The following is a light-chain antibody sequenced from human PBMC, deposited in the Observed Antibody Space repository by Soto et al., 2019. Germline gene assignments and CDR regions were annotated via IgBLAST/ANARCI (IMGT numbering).Light chain of an antibody. CDR1: RSISKN. CDR3: QQYDDWPGVT. J-gene: IGKJ3*01. Sequence: EIVMTQSPASLSVSPGERATLSCRASRSISKNLAWYQQKPGQSPRFPIYDASTRATGIPARFSGSGSGTDFTLTISSLQSEDSATYYCQQYDDWPGVTFGPGTKVEIK. V-gene: IGKV3-15*01. CDR2: DAS.